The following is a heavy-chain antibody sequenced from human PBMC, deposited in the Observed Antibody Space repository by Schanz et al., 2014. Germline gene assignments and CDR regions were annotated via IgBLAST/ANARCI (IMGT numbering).Heavy chain of an antibody. D-gene: IGHD3-9*01. Sequence: EADLVESGGGLIQRGESLRLSCSASGFSFSSYSMNWVRQVPGKGLEWLSYIATSSSTRHYADSVKGRFTISRDNSKNTLYLQMNSLRAEDTAVYYCAKQIHYDILTVTRNWGQGTLVTVSS. CDR1: GFSFSSYS. J-gene: IGHJ4*02. CDR2: IATSSSTR. CDR3: AKQIHYDILTVTRN. V-gene: IGHV3-48*01.